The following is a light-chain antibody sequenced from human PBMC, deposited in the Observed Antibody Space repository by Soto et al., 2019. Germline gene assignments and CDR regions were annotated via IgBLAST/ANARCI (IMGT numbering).Light chain of an antibody. V-gene: IGLV2-14*01. CDR3: SSYSSSSTLV. CDR1: SIDVGGYNY. Sequence: QSALTQHASVSGSPGQSITISCTGTSIDVGGYNYVSWYQQHPGKAPKLMIYDVSNRPSGVSNRFSGSKSGNTASLTISGLQAEDEADYYCSSYSSSSTLVFGAGTKLTVL. J-gene: IGLJ2*01. CDR2: DVS.